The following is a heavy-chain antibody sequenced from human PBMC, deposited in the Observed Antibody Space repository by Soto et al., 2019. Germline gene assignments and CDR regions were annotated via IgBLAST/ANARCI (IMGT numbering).Heavy chain of an antibody. CDR3: AKGEQWLLRGGYFDY. Sequence: GGSLRLSCAASGFTFSNYGMHWVRQAPGKGLEWVAVTSYDGTNENYADSVKGRVTISRDNSKKTLYLQLNSLRVEDTAVYYCAKGEQWLLRGGYFDYWGQGTVVTVSS. CDR1: GFTFSNYG. D-gene: IGHD6-19*01. J-gene: IGHJ4*02. CDR2: TSYDGTNE. V-gene: IGHV3-30*18.